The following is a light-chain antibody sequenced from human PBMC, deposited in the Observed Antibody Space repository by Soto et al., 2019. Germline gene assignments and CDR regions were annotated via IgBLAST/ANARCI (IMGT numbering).Light chain of an antibody. CDR3: KSYAGSNTYV. V-gene: IGLV2-8*01. CDR2: EVV. CDR1: KNDIGVYDF. Sequence: QSVLIQPPSASGSPGQSVTISCTGTKNDIGVYDFVSWYQHHPGKAPRLIIYEVVQRPSGVPDRFSGSKSGNTASLTVSGLQAADEADYFCKSYAGSNTYVFGSGTKV. J-gene: IGLJ1*01.